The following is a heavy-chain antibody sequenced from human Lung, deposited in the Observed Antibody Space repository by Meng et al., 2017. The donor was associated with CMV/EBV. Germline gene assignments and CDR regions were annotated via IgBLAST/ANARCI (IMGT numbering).Heavy chain of an antibody. Sequence: GSLRLXCSVSGVSVSNDDYHWSWIRQSPGKGLEWIGQLYSTGTDTFNPSLMSRVTISKDTSKNRFSLTLTSVTAADTAVYFCVAYLVGIGGRGYWGQGSMVTSPQ. V-gene: IGHV4-61*08. CDR1: GVSVSNDDYH. CDR3: VAYLVGIGGRGY. CDR2: LYSTGTD. D-gene: IGHD1-26*01. J-gene: IGHJ4*02.